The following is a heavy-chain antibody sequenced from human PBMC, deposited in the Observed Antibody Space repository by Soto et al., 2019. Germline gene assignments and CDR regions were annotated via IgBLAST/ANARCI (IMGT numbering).Heavy chain of an antibody. CDR1: GFTFSSYS. J-gene: IGHJ6*02. V-gene: IGHV3-21*01. Sequence: EVQLVESGGGLVKPGGSLRLSCAASGFTFSSYSMNWVRQAPGKGLEWVSSISSSSSYIYYADSVKGRFTISRDNAKNSLYLQMSSLRAEDTAVYYCASVPVVAATWYYGMDVWGQGTTVTVSS. CDR2: ISSSSSYI. D-gene: IGHD2-15*01. CDR3: ASVPVVAATWYYGMDV.